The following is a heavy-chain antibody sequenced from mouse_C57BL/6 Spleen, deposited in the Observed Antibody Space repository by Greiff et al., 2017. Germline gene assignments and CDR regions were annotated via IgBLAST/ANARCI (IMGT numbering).Heavy chain of an antibody. CDR2: IYPGNGST. Sequence: VQLQQSGAELVKPGASVKMSCKASGYTFTSYWITWVKQRPGQGLEWIGDIYPGNGSTNYNEKFQRKATLTGDTSSSSAYMQLSSLTSEDSAVYYCARFTTVDYAIDYWGQGTSVTVSS. CDR3: ARFTTVDYAIDY. CDR1: GYTFTSYW. V-gene: IGHV1-55*01. J-gene: IGHJ4*01. D-gene: IGHD1-1*01.